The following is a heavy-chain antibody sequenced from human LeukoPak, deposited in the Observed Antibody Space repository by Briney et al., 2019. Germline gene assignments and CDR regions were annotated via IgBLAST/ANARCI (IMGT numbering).Heavy chain of an antibody. CDR1: GFTFSSYS. CDR3: ARISVIRGLSSFDS. CDR2: ISSTSNTM. J-gene: IGHJ4*02. Sequence: GGSLRPSCAASGFTFSSYSMNWVRQAPGKGLEWASYISSTSNTMYYADSVKGRFTISRDNAKTSLYLQMNSLTPEDTAVYYCARISVIRGLSSFDSWGQGTLVTVSS. D-gene: IGHD3-10*01. V-gene: IGHV3-48*04.